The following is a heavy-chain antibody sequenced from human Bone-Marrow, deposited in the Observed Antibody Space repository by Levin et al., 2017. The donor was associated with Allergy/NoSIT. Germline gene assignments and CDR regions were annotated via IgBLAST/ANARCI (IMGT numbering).Heavy chain of an antibody. V-gene: IGHV3-23*01. CDR3: AKVPNPYSSSWQHFDY. Sequence: SCAASGFTFSSYAMSWVRQAPGKGLEWVSAISGSGGSTYYADSVKGRFTISRDNSKNTLYLQMNSLRAEDTAVYYCAKVPNPYSSSWQHFDYWGQGTLVTVSS. CDR1: GFTFSSYA. J-gene: IGHJ4*02. D-gene: IGHD6-13*01. CDR2: ISGSGGST.